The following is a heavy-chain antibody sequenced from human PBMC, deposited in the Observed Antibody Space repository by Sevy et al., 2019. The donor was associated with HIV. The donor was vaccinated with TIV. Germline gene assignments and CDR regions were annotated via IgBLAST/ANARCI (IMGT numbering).Heavy chain of an antibody. D-gene: IGHD6-13*01. J-gene: IGHJ3*02. V-gene: IGHV1-8*03. CDR2: LNPSSSNT. CDR3: ARAAAGAYDAFDI. Sequence: ASVKVSCKASGYTFSVYDINWVRQVTGQGLEWMGWLNPSSSNTGYAENFQGTVTFTMDSSTSTGYMEMSSLRSEDTAVYYCARAAAGAYDAFDIWGQGTLVTVSS. CDR1: GYTFSVYD.